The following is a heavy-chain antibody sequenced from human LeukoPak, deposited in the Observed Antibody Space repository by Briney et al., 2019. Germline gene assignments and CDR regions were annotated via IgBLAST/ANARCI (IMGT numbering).Heavy chain of an antibody. D-gene: IGHD3-9*01. J-gene: IGHJ4*02. CDR3: ARTYYDILAAYNPYFDY. CDR2: ISASGSII. V-gene: IGHV3-11*04. Sequence: PGGSLRLSCAVSGFTFSDFYMSWIRQAPGKGLEWLSYISASGSIIDYSDSVKGRFTISRDNAENSLYLQMNSLRAEDTAVYYCARTYYDILAAYNPYFDYWGQGALVTVSS. CDR1: GFTFSDFY.